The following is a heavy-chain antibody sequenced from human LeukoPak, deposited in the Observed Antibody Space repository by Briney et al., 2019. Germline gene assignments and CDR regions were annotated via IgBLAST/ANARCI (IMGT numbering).Heavy chain of an antibody. CDR3: ARHRRPGAKHYFDY. D-gene: IGHD1-26*01. CDR2: IYYSGST. J-gene: IGHJ4*02. Sequence: PSETLSLTCTVSGGSINSYYWSWIRQPPGKGLEWIGYIYYSGSTNYNPSLKSRVTISVDTSKNQFSLKLSSVTAADTAVYYCARHRRPGAKHYFDYWGQGTLVTVSS. CDR1: GGSINSYY. V-gene: IGHV4-59*08.